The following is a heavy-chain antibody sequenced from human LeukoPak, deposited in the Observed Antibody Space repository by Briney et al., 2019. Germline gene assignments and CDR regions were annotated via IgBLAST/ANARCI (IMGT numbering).Heavy chain of an antibody. CDR2: VYTFGNT. Sequence: TSETLSLTCIVSGYSINSGSYYWSWIRQPAGKGLEWIGRVYTFGNTNYNPSLKSRVTISVDTSENQFSLKLTSVTAADTAVYYCARDEEYSGYDPRYNWFDPWGQGTLVTVSS. CDR1: GYSINSGSYY. J-gene: IGHJ5*02. V-gene: IGHV4-61*02. CDR3: ARDEEYSGYDPRYNWFDP. D-gene: IGHD5-12*01.